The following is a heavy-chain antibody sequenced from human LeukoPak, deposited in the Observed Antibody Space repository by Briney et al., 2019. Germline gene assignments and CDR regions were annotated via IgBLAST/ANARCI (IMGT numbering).Heavy chain of an antibody. CDR2: ISYDGSNK. CDR3: AREEFSSSSLYAFDI. V-gene: IGHV3-30*04. Sequence: GGSLRLSCAASGFTFSSYAMHWVRQAPGKGLEWVAVISYDGSNKYYADSVKGRFTISRDNSKNTLYLQMNSLRAEDTAVYYCAREEFSSSSLYAFDIWDQGTMVTVSS. D-gene: IGHD6-13*01. CDR1: GFTFSSYA. J-gene: IGHJ3*02.